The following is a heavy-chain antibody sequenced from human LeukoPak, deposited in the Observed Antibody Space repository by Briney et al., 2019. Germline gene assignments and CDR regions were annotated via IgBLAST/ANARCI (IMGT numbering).Heavy chain of an antibody. V-gene: IGHV3-33*01. Sequence: PGGSLRLSCAASGFTFSSYGTHWVRQAPGKGLEWVAVIWYDGSNKYYADSVKGRFTISRDNSKNTLYLQMNSLRAEDTAVYYCARDISNDSSDKAAWGQGTLVTVSS. D-gene: IGHD3-22*01. CDR1: GFTFSSYG. J-gene: IGHJ5*02. CDR3: ARDISNDSSDKAA. CDR2: IWYDGSNK.